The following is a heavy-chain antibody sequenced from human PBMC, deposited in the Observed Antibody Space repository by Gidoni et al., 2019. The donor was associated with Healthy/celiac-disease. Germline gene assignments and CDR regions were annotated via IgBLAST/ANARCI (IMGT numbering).Heavy chain of an antibody. V-gene: IGHV3-30*18. J-gene: IGHJ4*02. D-gene: IGHD2-21*02. CDR2: ISHDGSNK. CDR3: AKDRLAYCGGDCYLFDY. CDR1: GFTFSSYG. Sequence: QVQLVESGGGVVQPGRSLRLSCAASGFTFSSYGMHWVRQAPGKGLEWVAVISHDGSNKYYADSVKGRFTISRDNSKNTLYLQMNSLRAEDTAVYYCAKDRLAYCGGDCYLFDYWGQGTLVTVSS.